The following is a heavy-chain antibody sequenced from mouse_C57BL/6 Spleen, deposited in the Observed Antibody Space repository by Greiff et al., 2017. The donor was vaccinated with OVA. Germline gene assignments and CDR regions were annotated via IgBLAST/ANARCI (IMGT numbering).Heavy chain of an antibody. CDR1: GYTFTSYW. CDR3: ARGLGD. J-gene: IGHJ2*01. D-gene: IGHD2-2*01. Sequence: VQLQQPGAELVKPGASVKLSCKASGYTFTSYWMQWVKQRPGQGLEWIGEIDPSDSYTNYNQKFKGKATLTVDTSSSTAYMQLSSLTSEDSAVYYCARGLGDWGQGTTLTVSS. V-gene: IGHV1-50*01. CDR2: IDPSDSYT.